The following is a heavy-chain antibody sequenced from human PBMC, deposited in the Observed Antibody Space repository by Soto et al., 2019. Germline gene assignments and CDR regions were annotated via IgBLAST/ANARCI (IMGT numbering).Heavy chain of an antibody. Sequence: DVQLVESGGGLVQPGGSLRLSCEASGFTFSPYEMNWVRQAPGKGLELVSYISSSGTTIYYADSVKGRFTISRDNAKNSLYLQMNSLRVEDTAVYYCARDVLQWFGEIPFPFDFWGQGTLVTVSS. V-gene: IGHV3-48*03. J-gene: IGHJ4*02. D-gene: IGHD3-10*01. CDR2: ISSSGTTI. CDR1: GFTFSPYE. CDR3: ARDVLQWFGEIPFPFDF.